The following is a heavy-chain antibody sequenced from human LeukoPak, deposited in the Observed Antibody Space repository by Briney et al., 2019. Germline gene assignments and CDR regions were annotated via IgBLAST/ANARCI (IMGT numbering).Heavy chain of an antibody. CDR2: IIPIFGTA. V-gene: IGHV1-69*13. CDR1: GGTFSSYA. D-gene: IGHD2-2*01. Sequence: PSASVKVSCKASGGTFSSYAISWVRQAPGQGLEWMGGIIPIFGTANYAQKFQGRVTITADESTSTAYMELSSLRSEDTAVYYCAKGPNCSSTSCYVGYYYYGMDVWGQGTTVTVSS. J-gene: IGHJ6*02. CDR3: AKGPNCSSTSCYVGYYYYGMDV.